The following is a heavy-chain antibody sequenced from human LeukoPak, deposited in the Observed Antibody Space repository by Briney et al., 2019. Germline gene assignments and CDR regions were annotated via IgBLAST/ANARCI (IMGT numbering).Heavy chain of an antibody. D-gene: IGHD6-6*01. Sequence: SETLSLTCSVSGGSISPYYWSWIRQPAGKGLEWIGRIYASGSTNYNPSLKSRVTMSVDTSKNQFSLKLSSVTAADTAVYYCARVLSAIAARPFDYWGQGTLVTVSS. J-gene: IGHJ4*02. V-gene: IGHV4-4*07. CDR3: ARVLSAIAARPFDY. CDR2: IYASGST. CDR1: GGSISPYY.